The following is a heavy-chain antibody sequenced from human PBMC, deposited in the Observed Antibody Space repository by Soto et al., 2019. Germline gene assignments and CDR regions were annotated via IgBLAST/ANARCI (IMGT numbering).Heavy chain of an antibody. D-gene: IGHD2-15*01. J-gene: IGHJ4*02. V-gene: IGHV3-13*01. CDR3: ASRECSGGNCPGRGFDY. CDR1: GFTFSTYD. CDR2: IGSAVGR. Sequence: EVQLVESGGGLIQPGGSLRLSCAASGFTFSTYDMHWVRQVTGKGLEWVSAIGSAVGRYYAGSVKGRFTISRDNEKNSLFLQMISLSAGDTAVYYCASRECSGGNCPGRGFDYWGRGTLVTVSS.